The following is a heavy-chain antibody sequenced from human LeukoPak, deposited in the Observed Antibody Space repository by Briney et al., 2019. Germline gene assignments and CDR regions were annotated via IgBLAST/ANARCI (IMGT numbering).Heavy chain of an antibody. CDR2: IYSGDST. D-gene: IGHD5-12*01. CDR3: ARRPYTGYDNAFDI. J-gene: IGHJ3*02. CDR1: GFTVSNNY. Sequence: GGSLRLSCAASGFTVSNNYMTWVRQAPGKGLEWVSIIYSGDSTYYADSVKGRFSISRDNSKNTLYLQMKSLRAEDTAVYYCARRPYTGYDNAFDIWGQGTMVIVSS. V-gene: IGHV3-66*01.